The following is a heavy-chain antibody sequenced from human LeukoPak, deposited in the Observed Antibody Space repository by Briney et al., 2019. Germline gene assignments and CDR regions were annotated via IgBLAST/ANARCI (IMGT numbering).Heavy chain of an antibody. Sequence: SETLPLTCAVYGGSFSGYYWGWIRQPPGKGLEWIGEINHSGSTNYNPSLKSRVTISVDTSKNQFSLTLSSVTAADTAVYYCARGLPLIRYFDWLQPLYLDYWGQGTLVTVSS. D-gene: IGHD3-9*01. CDR1: GGSFSGYY. J-gene: IGHJ4*02. CDR2: INHSGST. V-gene: IGHV4-34*01. CDR3: ARGLPLIRYFDWLQPLYLDY.